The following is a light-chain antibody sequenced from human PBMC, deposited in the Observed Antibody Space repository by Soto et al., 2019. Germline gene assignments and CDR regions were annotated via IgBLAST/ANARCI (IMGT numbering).Light chain of an antibody. Sequence: DIQMTQSPSTLSASVGDRVTITCRASQSISSWLAWYQQRPGKAPRLLIYDATSLESGVPSRFSGSESGTEFTLTISSLQPDDFATYYCQQYSVYPRTFGQGTKVDIK. CDR1: QSISSW. V-gene: IGKV1-5*01. CDR3: QQYSVYPRT. J-gene: IGKJ1*01. CDR2: DAT.